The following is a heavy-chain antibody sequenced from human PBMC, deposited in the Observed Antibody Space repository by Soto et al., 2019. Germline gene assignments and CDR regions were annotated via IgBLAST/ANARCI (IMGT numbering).Heavy chain of an antibody. D-gene: IGHD4-17*01. J-gene: IGHJ3*02. CDR1: GYTFTSYG. V-gene: IGHV1-18*01. CDR3: ARVPRSTTRGDYDDI. CDR2: ISAYNGNT. Sequence: ASVKVSCKASGYTFTSYGISWVRQAPGQGLEWMGWISAYNGNTNYAQKLQGRVTMTTDTSTSTAYMELRSLRSDDTAVYYCARVPRSTTRGDYDDIWAQGTMVTVSS.